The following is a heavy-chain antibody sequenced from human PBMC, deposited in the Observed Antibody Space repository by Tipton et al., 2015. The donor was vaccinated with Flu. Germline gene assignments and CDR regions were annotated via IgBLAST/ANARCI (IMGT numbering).Heavy chain of an antibody. CDR1: GGSISSSSYY. CDR2: IYYSGST. V-gene: IGHV4-39*07. D-gene: IGHD3-22*01. J-gene: IGHJ4*02. Sequence: PSLTCTVSGGSISSSSYYWGWIRQPPGKGLEWIGSIYYSGSTYYNPSLKSRVTISVDTSKNQFSLKLSSVTAADTAVYYCARLRANYYDSSGYSDYWGQGTLVTVSS. CDR3: ARLRANYYDSSGYSDY.